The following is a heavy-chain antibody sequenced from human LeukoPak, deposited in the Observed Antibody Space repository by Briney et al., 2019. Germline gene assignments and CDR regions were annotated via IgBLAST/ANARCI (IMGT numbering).Heavy chain of an antibody. CDR1: GYTFTGYY. Sequence: ASVKVSCKASGYTFTGYYMHWVRQAPGQGLEWMGWINPNSGGTNYAQKFQGRVTMTRDTSISTAYMELSSLRSEDTAVYYCARSVEMATITGYWGQGTLVTVSS. CDR2: INPNSGGT. V-gene: IGHV1-2*02. J-gene: IGHJ4*02. CDR3: ARSVEMATITGY. D-gene: IGHD5-24*01.